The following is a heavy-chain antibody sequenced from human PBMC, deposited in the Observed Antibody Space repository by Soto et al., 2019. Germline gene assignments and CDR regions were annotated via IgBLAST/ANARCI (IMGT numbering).Heavy chain of an antibody. CDR1: GGTFSSYA. Sequence: ASVKVSCKASGGTFSSYAISWVRQAPGQGLEWMGGIIPIFGTANYAQKFQGRVTITADESTSTAYMELSSLRSEDTAVYYCARIRYFDWLGTYYYYGMDVWGQGTTVTVSS. J-gene: IGHJ6*02. CDR2: IIPIFGTA. CDR3: ARIRYFDWLGTYYYYGMDV. D-gene: IGHD3-9*01. V-gene: IGHV1-69*13.